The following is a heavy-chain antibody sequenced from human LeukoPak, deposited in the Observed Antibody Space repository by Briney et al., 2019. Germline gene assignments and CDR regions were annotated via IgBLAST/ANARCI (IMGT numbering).Heavy chain of an antibody. CDR2: ISGSGGST. Sequence: QPGASLRLSCAASGFTFSSYAMSWVRQAPGKGLEWVSAISGSGGSTYYADSVKGRVTISRDNSKSTVYLQMNSLRAEDTALYYCAKGYFKYGAYYYSMDVWGQGTTVTVSS. CDR1: GFTFSSYA. V-gene: IGHV3-23*01. J-gene: IGHJ6*02. CDR3: AKGYFKYGAYYYSMDV. D-gene: IGHD3-9*01.